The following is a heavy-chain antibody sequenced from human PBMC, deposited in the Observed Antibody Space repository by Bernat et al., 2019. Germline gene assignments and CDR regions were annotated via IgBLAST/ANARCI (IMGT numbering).Heavy chain of an antibody. CDR3: ARSNPADY. D-gene: IGHD6-13*01. J-gene: IGHJ4*02. CDR2: IRNDGTKI. CDR1: GFTSRSYG. V-gene: IGHV3-30*02. Sequence: QVQLVESGGGVAQYGGSLRLSCAASGFTSRSYGMDWVRQAPGKGLEWVAFIRNDGTKIYHRDSVKGRFTISRDNSKNTLYLQMDSLRAEDTAVYYCARSNPADYWGRGTLVTVSS.